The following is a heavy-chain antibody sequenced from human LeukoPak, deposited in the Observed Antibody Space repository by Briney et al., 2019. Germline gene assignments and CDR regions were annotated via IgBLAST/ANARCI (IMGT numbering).Heavy chain of an antibody. J-gene: IGHJ4*02. V-gene: IGHV3-64D*06. CDR3: VKADTYYYGSGSYWDY. D-gene: IGHD3-10*01. CDR2: ISTKGGST. Sequence: GGSLRLSCSASGFTFSNFAMHWVRQAPGKGLEFVSAISTKGGSTYYADSVKGRFTISRDNSKNTLYLQMSSLRAEDTALYYCVKADTYYYGSGSYWDYWGQGTLVTVSS. CDR1: GFTFSNFA.